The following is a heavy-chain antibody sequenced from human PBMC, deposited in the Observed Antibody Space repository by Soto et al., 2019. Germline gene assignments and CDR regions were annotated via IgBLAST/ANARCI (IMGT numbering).Heavy chain of an antibody. CDR1: GYTFTSYG. Sequence: ASVKVSCKASGYTFTSYGISRVRQAPGQGLEWMGWISAYNGNTNYAQKLQGRVTMTTDTSTSTAYMELRSLRSDDTAVYYCARDEQFIAVAGTYYYYMDVWGKGTTVTVSS. D-gene: IGHD6-19*01. CDR3: ARDEQFIAVAGTYYYYMDV. CDR2: ISAYNGNT. J-gene: IGHJ6*03. V-gene: IGHV1-18*01.